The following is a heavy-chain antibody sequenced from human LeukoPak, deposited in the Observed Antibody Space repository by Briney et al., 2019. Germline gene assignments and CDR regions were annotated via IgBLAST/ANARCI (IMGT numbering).Heavy chain of an antibody. CDR1: VFTFRRYW. Sequence: PGGSLRLSCAASVFTFRRYWMSWVRQAPGKGLEWGANIKQDGSEKYYVDSVKGRFTISRDNAKNSLYLQMNSLRAEDTAVYYCARDLPDYASLAWGQGTLVSVSS. CDR2: IKQDGSEK. V-gene: IGHV3-7*01. D-gene: IGHD4-17*01. CDR3: ARDLPDYASLA. J-gene: IGHJ5*02.